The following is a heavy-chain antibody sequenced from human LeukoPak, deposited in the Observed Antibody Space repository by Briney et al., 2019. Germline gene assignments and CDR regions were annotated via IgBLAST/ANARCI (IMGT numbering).Heavy chain of an antibody. Sequence: SETLSLTCTVSGDSISSSPFYWGWIRQPPGKGLEWIGSLYYSGSTYYNSSLKSRVTISVDTSKNQFSLKLSSVTAADTAVYYCARSGYCSGGSCYGDFQHWGQGTLVTVSS. CDR1: GDSISSSPFY. D-gene: IGHD2-15*01. CDR2: LYYSGST. V-gene: IGHV4-39*07. CDR3: ARSGYCSGGSCYGDFQH. J-gene: IGHJ1*01.